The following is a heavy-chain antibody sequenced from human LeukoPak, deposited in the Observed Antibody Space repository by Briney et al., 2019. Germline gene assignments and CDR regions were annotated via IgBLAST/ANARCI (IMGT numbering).Heavy chain of an antibody. V-gene: IGHV4-34*01. CDR3: ASSILWDDFWSGSVEDNWFDP. CDR1: GGSFSGYY. J-gene: IGHJ5*02. Sequence: SETLSLTCAVYGGSFSGYYWSWIRQPPGKGLGWIGEINHSGSTNYNPSLKSRVTISVDTSKNQFSLKLSSVTAADTAVYYCASSILWDDFWSGSVEDNWFDPWGQGTLVTVSS. D-gene: IGHD3-3*01. CDR2: INHSGST.